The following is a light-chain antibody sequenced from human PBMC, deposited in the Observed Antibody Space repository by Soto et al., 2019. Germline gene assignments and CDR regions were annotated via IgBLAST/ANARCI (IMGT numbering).Light chain of an antibody. J-gene: IGKJ4*01. V-gene: IGKV1-39*01. CDR2: GAS. CDR3: QQSLSTLHT. CDR1: QSISGY. Sequence: DIQMTQSPSSLSASVGDRVTITCRASQSISGYLNWYQQKPGKAPKVLISGASTLHNGVPSRFSGRGSGTDFTLTISSLQPEDVATYYCQQSLSTLHTFGGGTKVEIK.